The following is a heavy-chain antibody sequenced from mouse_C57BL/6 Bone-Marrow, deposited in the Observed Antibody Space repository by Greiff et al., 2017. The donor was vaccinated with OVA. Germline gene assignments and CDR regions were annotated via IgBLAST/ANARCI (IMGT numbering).Heavy chain of an antibody. CDR2: IRSKSSNYAT. V-gene: IGHV10-3*01. CDR1: GFTFNTYA. J-gene: IGHJ1*03. Sequence: DVKLVESGGGLVQPKGSLKLSCAASGFTFNTYAMHWVRQAPGKGLEWVARIRSKSSNYATYYADSVKDRFTISRDESQSMLYLQMNNLKTEYTAMYYCVRDPLITTYFDVWGTGTTVTVSS. CDR3: VRDPLITTYFDV. D-gene: IGHD1-1*01.